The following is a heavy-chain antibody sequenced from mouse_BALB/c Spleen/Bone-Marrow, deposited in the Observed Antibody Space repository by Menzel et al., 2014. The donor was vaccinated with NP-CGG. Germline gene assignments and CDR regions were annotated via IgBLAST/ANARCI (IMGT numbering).Heavy chain of an antibody. CDR2: ISSGSSTI. CDR1: GFTFSSFG. V-gene: IGHV5-17*02. Sequence: EVEVEESGGGLVQPGGSRKLSCAASGFTFSSFGMHWVRQAPEKGLEWVAYISSGSSTIYYADTVKGRFTISRDNPKNTLFLQMTSLRSEDTAMYYCARGGNYAWFAYWGQGTLVTVSA. D-gene: IGHD2-1*01. CDR3: ARGGNYAWFAY. J-gene: IGHJ3*01.